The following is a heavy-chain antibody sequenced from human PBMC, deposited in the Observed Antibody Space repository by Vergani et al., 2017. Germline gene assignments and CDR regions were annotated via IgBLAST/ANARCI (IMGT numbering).Heavy chain of an antibody. Sequence: EVQLVQSGAEVKKPGESVKISCKGSGYSFTSYWIGWVRQMPGKGLEWMGIIYPGDSDTRYSPSFQGQVTISADKSISTAYLQWSSLKASDTAMYYCARHRGWGLVVXAATQWYYYYGMDVWGQGTTVTVSS. J-gene: IGHJ6*02. CDR1: GYSFTSYW. D-gene: IGHD2-15*01. CDR3: ARHRGWGLVVXAATQWYYYYGMDV. CDR2: IYPGDSDT. V-gene: IGHV5-51*01.